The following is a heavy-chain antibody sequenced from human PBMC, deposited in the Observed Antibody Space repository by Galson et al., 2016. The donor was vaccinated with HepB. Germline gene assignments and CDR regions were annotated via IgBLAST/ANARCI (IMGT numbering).Heavy chain of an antibody. CDR1: GDSVSSNDAA. CDR3: ARAPYSNGWYSRYGMDV. Sequence: CAISGDSVSSNDAAWNWIRQSLSGGLEWLGRTYYRSKWYNDYAVSVKSRIIINPDTSKNQFSLQLNSVTPEDTTVYYCARAPYSNGWYSRYGMDVWGQGTTVTVSS. CDR2: TYYRSKWYN. J-gene: IGHJ6*02. D-gene: IGHD6-19*01. V-gene: IGHV6-1*01.